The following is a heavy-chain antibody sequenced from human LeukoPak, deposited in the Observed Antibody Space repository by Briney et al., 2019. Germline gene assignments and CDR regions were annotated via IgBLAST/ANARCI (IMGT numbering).Heavy chain of an antibody. Sequence: GESLKISCKGSGYSFTSYWIGWVRQMPGKGLEWMGTIYPGDSDTRYSPSFQGQVTISADKSISTAYLQWSSLKASDTAMYYCARGVVRNWNDVGYFDYWGQGTLVTVSS. CDR3: ARGVVRNWNDVGYFDY. J-gene: IGHJ4*02. V-gene: IGHV5-51*01. CDR1: GYSFTSYW. D-gene: IGHD1-20*01. CDR2: IYPGDSDT.